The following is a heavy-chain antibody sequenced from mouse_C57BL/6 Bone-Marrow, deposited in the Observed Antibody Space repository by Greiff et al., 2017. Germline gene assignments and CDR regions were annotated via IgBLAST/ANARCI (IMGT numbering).Heavy chain of an antibody. D-gene: IGHD1-1*01. Sequence: EVKLMESGGGLVQPGGSPKLSCAASGFTFSDYYMYWVRQTPEKRLEWVAYISNGGGSTYYPDTVKGRFTISRYNAKNTLYLQMSRLKSEDTDMYYCARQRLLLPLWYFDVWGTGTTVTVSS. CDR3: ARQRLLLPLWYFDV. J-gene: IGHJ1*03. CDR1: GFTFSDYY. CDR2: ISNGGGST. V-gene: IGHV5-12*01.